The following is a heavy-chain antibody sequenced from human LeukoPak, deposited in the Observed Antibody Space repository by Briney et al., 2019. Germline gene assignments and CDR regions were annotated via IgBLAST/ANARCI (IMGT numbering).Heavy chain of an antibody. J-gene: IGHJ3*02. CDR1: GFTFTGHW. Sequence: GGSLRLSCAASGFTFTGHWMSWVRQAPGRGLEWVANIHQNGNDKHYLESVKGRFTISRDNAKNSLYLQMSSLRAEDTAIYYCARLSDTEGSSTSYRASDIWGQGTLVAVSS. D-gene: IGHD6-13*01. V-gene: IGHV3-7*01. CDR3: ARLSDTEGSSTSYRASDI. CDR2: IHQNGNDK.